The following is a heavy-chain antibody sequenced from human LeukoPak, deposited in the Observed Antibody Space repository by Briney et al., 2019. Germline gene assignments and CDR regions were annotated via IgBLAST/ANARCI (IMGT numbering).Heavy chain of an antibody. J-gene: IGHJ1*01. CDR1: GGSISSGGYY. Sequence: SETLSLTCTVSGGSISSGGYYWNWIRQHPGKGLEWIGYIYYSWNTFYNPSLKSRVTLSVDTSKNQFSLKLSSVTAADTAVYYCARDARQSNVYFQHWGQGTLVTVSS. CDR2: IYYSWNT. V-gene: IGHV4-31*03. CDR3: ARDARQSNVYFQH.